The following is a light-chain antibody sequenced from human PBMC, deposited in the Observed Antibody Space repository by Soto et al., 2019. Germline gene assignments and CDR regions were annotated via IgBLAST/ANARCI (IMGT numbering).Light chain of an antibody. V-gene: IGLV2-8*01. CDR1: SSDVGGYNF. CDR2: EVT. J-gene: IGLJ2*01. CDR3: SSYAGFNVV. Sequence: QSVLSQPPSASGSPGQSVTISCTGTSSDVGGYNFVSWYQQLPGKAPKLMIYEVTKRPSGVPDRFSGSKSGDTASLTVSGLQAEDEADYYCSSYAGFNVVFGGGTK.